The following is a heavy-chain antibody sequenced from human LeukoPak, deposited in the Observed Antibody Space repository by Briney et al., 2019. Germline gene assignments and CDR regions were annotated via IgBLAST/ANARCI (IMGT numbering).Heavy chain of an antibody. CDR2: ITGGSTTI. V-gene: IGHV3-48*01. CDR1: GFTFRSYN. J-gene: IGHJ4*02. D-gene: IGHD4-17*01. Sequence: GGSLRLSCAASGFTFRSYNMNWVRQAPGKGLEWVSYITGGSTTIYYVDSVKGRFTISRDNAKNSLYLQMNSLRAEDTAVYYCARDYSTVTTFFDYWGQGTLVTVSS. CDR3: ARDYSTVTTFFDY.